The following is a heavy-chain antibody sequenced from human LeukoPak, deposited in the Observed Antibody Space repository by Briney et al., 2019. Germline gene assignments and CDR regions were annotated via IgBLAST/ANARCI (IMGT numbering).Heavy chain of an antibody. CDR1: GYTSTSYG. Sequence: ASVKDSCKASGYTSTSYGISWVRQAPGQGLEWMGWIRAYNGNTHYAQKLQGRVTMPTDTSTSTAYRELKSLRSDGTSINYCASYSIAHFDYWGQGTLVTVSS. D-gene: IGHD2/OR15-2a*01. CDR2: IRAYNGNT. CDR3: ASYSIAHFDY. J-gene: IGHJ4*02. V-gene: IGHV1-18*01.